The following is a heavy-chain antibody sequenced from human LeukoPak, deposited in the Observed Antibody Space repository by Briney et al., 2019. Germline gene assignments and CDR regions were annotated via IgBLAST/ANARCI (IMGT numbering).Heavy chain of an antibody. J-gene: IGHJ4*02. CDR1: GYSFTSNY. CDR3: ARDQEALDY. V-gene: IGHV1-46*01. Sequence: ASVKVSCKASGYSFTSNYIHWVRQAPGQGLEWMGMIYPRDGSTSYAQKFQGRVTVTRDTSTSTVHMELSGLRSEDTAVYYCARDQEALDYWGREPWSPSPQ. CDR2: IYPRDGST.